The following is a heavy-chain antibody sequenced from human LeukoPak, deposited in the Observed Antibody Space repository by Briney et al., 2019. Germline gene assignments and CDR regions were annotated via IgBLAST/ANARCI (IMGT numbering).Heavy chain of an antibody. CDR1: GFTLSNYW. J-gene: IGHJ4*02. D-gene: IGHD2-21*01. Sequence: HPGGSLRLSCAVSGFTLSNYWMSWVRQAPGKGLEWVANIKEDGSEKNYVDSVKGRFTISRDNAKNSLNLQMNSLRVEDTAVYYCTRARYSDYWGQGTLVTVSS. CDR3: TRARYSDY. V-gene: IGHV3-7*01. CDR2: IKEDGSEK.